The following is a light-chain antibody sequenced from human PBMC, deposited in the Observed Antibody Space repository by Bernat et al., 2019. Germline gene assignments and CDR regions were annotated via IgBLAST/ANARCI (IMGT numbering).Light chain of an antibody. Sequence: DIQMTQSPSSLSASVGDRVTITCRASQDIGNDLGWYQQKPGKASERLIFTAFTLQSGVPSRFSGRASGAEFTLTISSLQPEDFATYYCLQHHTYPFTFGPGTKVDIK. V-gene: IGKV1-17*01. CDR1: QDIGND. J-gene: IGKJ3*01. CDR2: TAF. CDR3: LQHHTYPFT.